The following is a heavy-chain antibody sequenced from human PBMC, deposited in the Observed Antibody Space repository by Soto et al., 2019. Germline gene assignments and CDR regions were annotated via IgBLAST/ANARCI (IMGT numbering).Heavy chain of an antibody. J-gene: IGHJ4*02. Sequence: QVQLVESGGGVVQPGRSLRLSCAASGFTFSDYAFHWVRQAPGKGLEWVAVISYDGSNKYYADSVKGRFTISRDKSKNTLYLKMNSLRAEDTAVYSCARDRSFDYWGQGTLVTVSS. CDR1: GFTFSDYA. CDR2: ISYDGSNK. CDR3: ARDRSFDY. V-gene: IGHV3-30-3*01.